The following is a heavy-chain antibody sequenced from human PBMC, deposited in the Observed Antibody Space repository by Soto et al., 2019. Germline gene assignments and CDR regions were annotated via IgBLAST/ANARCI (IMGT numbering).Heavy chain of an antibody. D-gene: IGHD3-16*01. CDR1: GFTFSNAW. Sequence: EVQLVESGGGLVKPGGSLRLSCAASGFTFSNAWMTWVRQAPGKGLDWVGRIKSKTHGGTTDYAAPVNGRFTISRDDSKNTLYLQMNSLRTEDTAVYYCATRPTFSYVGPEKDLQHWGQGTLVTVSS. J-gene: IGHJ1*01. V-gene: IGHV3-15*01. CDR3: ATRPTFSYVGPEKDLQH. CDR2: IKSKTHGGTT.